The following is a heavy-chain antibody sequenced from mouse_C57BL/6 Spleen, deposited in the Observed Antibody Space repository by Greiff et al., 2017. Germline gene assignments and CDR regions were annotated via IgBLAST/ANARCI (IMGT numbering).Heavy chain of an antibody. Sequence: EVKLVESGGGLVKPGGSLKLSCAASGFTFSSYAMSWVRQTPEKRLEWVATISDGGSYTYYPDNVKGRFTITRDNAKNNLYLQMSHLKSEDTAMYYCARDDCGSSWYYFDYWGQGTTLTVSS. J-gene: IGHJ2*01. CDR1: GFTFSSYA. CDR2: ISDGGSYT. CDR3: ARDDCGSSWYYFDY. D-gene: IGHD1-1*01. V-gene: IGHV5-4*01.